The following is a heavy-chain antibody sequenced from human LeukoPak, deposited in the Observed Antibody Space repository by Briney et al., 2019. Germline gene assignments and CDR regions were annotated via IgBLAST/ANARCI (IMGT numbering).Heavy chain of an antibody. D-gene: IGHD6-13*01. CDR3: ARVGTIAAAADDAFDI. CDR1: GFTFSDYY. CDR2: ISSSGSTI. V-gene: IGHV3-11*04. J-gene: IGHJ3*02. Sequence: GGSLRLSCAASGFTFSDYYMSWIRQAPGKGLEWVSYISSSGSTIYYADSVKGRFTISRDNAKNSLYLQMNSLRAEDTAVYYCARVGTIAAAADDAFDIWGQGTVVSVSS.